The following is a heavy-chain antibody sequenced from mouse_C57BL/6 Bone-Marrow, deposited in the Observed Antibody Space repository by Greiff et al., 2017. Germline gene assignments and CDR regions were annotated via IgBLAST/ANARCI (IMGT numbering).Heavy chain of an antibody. J-gene: IGHJ1*03. CDR3: AREGYDYDVGYWYFDV. CDR2: IWSGGST. V-gene: IGHV2-2*01. D-gene: IGHD2-4*01. Sequence: VKLVESGPGLVQPSQSLSITCTVSGFSLTSYGVHWVRQSPGKGLEWLGVIWSGGSTDYNAAFISRLSISKDNSKSQVFFKMNSLQADDTAIYYCAREGYDYDVGYWYFDVWGTGTTVTVSS. CDR1: GFSLTSYG.